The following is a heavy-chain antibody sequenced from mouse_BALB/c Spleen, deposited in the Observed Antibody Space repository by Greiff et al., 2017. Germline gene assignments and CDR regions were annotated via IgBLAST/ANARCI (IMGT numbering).Heavy chain of an antibody. J-gene: IGHJ3*01. D-gene: IGHD2-2*01. CDR3: ARDGYDDWFAY. CDR1: GFTFSSYA. Sequence: EVQLQESGGGLVKPGGSLKLSCAASGFTFSSYAMSWVRQTPEKRLEWVASISSGGSTYYPDSVKGRFTISRDNARNILYLQMSSLRSEDTAMYYCARDGYDDWFAYWGQGTLVTVSA. CDR2: ISSGGST. V-gene: IGHV5-6-5*01.